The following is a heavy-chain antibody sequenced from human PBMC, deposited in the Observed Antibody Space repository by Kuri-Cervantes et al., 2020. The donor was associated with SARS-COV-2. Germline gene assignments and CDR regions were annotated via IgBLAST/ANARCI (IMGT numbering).Heavy chain of an antibody. CDR1: GGSISSYY. CDR3: ASHFGTTIPSIWYYGMDV. CDR2: IYYSGST. J-gene: IGHJ6*02. D-gene: IGHD5-12*01. Sequence: GSLRLSCTVSGGSISSYYWSWIRQPPGKGLEWIGYIYYSGSTNYNPSLKTTWSNPSLKCRVTISVDTSKNQFSLKLSSVTAADTAVYYCASHFGTTIPSIWYYGMDVWGQGTTVTVSS. V-gene: IGHV4-59*08.